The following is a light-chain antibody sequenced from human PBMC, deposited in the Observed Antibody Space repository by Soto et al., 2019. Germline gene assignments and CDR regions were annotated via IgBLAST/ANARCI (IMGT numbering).Light chain of an antibody. CDR2: DAS. Sequence: EIVLTQSPVTLSLSPGGRATLSCRASQSVSRNYVAWYQQKPGQAPRLLIYDASNRATGIPARFSGSGSGADFTLTISSLQPEDFATYYCLKDYNYPWKFGQGTKVAIK. CDR1: QSVSRNY. V-gene: IGKV3D-7*01. J-gene: IGKJ1*01. CDR3: LKDYNYPWK.